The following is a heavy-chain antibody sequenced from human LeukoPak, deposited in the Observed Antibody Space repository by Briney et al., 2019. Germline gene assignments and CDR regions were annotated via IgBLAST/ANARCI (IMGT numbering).Heavy chain of an antibody. D-gene: IGHD3-22*01. CDR3: ARARDSSGYYYWLDP. Sequence: ASVKVSCKASGYTFTSYYMHWVRQAPGQGLEWMGIINTSGGSPSYAQKCQGRVSMTRDTSTSTVYMELSSLRSDDTAVYYCARARDSSGYYYWLDPWGQGTLVTVSS. V-gene: IGHV1-46*01. J-gene: IGHJ5*02. CDR1: GYTFTSYY. CDR2: INTSGGSP.